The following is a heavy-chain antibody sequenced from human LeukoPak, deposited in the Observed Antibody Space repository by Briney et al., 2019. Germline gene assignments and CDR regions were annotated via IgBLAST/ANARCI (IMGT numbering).Heavy chain of an antibody. CDR1: GYSISSGYY. Sequence: SETLSLTCTVSGYSISSGYYWGWIRQPPGKGLEWIGSIYHSGSTYYNPSLKSRVTISVDTSKNQFSLKLSSVTAADTAVYYCARIRQYCSGGSCYAYYFDYWGQGTLVTVSS. CDR3: ARIRQYCSGGSCYAYYFDY. CDR2: IYHSGST. V-gene: IGHV4-38-2*02. J-gene: IGHJ4*02. D-gene: IGHD2-15*01.